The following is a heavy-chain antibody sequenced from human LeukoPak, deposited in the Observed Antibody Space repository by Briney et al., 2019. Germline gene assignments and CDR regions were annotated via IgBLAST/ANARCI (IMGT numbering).Heavy chain of an antibody. Sequence: GASVKVSCKVSGYTLTELSMHWVRQAPGKGLEWMGGFDPEDGETIYAQKFQGRVTMTEDTSTDTAYMELSSLRSEDTAVYYCATMGRAYSSSSFDYWGQGTPVTVSS. D-gene: IGHD6-6*01. CDR2: FDPEDGET. CDR1: GYTLTELS. CDR3: ATMGRAYSSSSFDY. V-gene: IGHV1-24*01. J-gene: IGHJ4*02.